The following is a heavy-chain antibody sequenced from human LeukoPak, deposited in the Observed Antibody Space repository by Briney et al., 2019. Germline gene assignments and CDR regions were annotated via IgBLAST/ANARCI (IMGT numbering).Heavy chain of an antibody. V-gene: IGHV4-4*02. CDR3: ARDSGTTGEVKFDP. J-gene: IGHJ5*02. D-gene: IGHD3-10*01. Sequence: SGTLSLTCDVSGGSISSNNWWSWVRKPPGKGLEWIGEIYHSGRTNYNPSLKSRVTIAVDKSKNQFSLKLSSVTAADTAVYYCARDSGTTGEVKFDPWGQGTLVIVSS. CDR1: GGSISSNNW. CDR2: IYHSGRT.